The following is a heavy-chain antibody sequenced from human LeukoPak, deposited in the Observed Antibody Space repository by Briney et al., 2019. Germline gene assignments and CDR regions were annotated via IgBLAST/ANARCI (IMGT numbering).Heavy chain of an antibody. V-gene: IGHV4-4*07. CDR2: IYTSGST. CDR3: ARSMMVVTPNLHYYYYMDV. D-gene: IGHD4-23*01. CDR1: GGSISSYY. J-gene: IGHJ6*03. Sequence: TPSETLSLTCTVSGGSISSYYWSWIRQPAGKGLEWIGRIYTSGSTNYNPSLKSRVTMSVDTSKNQFSLKLSSVTAADTAVYYCARSMMVVTPNLHYYYYMDVWGKGTTVTVSS.